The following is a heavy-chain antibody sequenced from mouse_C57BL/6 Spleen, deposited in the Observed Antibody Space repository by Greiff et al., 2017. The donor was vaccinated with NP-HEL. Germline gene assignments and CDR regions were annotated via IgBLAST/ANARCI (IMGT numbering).Heavy chain of an antibody. CDR3: ARSTTVHAMDY. CDR2: IDPSDSYT. D-gene: IGHD1-1*01. Sequence: QVQLKQPGAELVMPGASVKLSCKASGYTFTSYWMHWVKQRPGQGLEWIGEIDPSDSYTNYNQKFKGKSTLTVDKSSSTAYMQLSSLTSEDSAVYYCARSTTVHAMDYWGQGTSVTVSS. J-gene: IGHJ4*01. CDR1: GYTFTSYW. V-gene: IGHV1-69*01.